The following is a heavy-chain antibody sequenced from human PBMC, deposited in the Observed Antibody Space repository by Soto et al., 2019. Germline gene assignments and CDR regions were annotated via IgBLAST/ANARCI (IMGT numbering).Heavy chain of an antibody. CDR3: ARIYRRDGNKYADY. J-gene: IGHJ4*02. V-gene: IGHV3-48*02. Sequence: EVHLVESGGGLVQPGASLRLSCADSEFTFSSFNVHWVRQAPGKGLEWVSYISASSTTVYYGDSVKGRFTISRDNAKNSLYLQMSSLRDEDTAVYYCARIYRRDGNKYADYWGQGTLVTASS. D-gene: IGHD3-16*02. CDR1: EFTFSSFN. CDR2: ISASSTTV.